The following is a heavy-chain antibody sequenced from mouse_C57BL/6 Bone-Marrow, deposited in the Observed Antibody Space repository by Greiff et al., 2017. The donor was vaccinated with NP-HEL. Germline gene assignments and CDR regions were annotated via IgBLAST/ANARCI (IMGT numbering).Heavy chain of an antibody. CDR2: IYPGDGDT. CDR1: GYAFSSYW. V-gene: IGHV1-80*01. J-gene: IGHJ2*01. CDR3: ARSGHHSSGYVYFDY. Sequence: QVQLKESGAELVKPGASVKISCKASGYAFSSYWMNWVKQRPGKGLEWIGQIYPGDGDTNYNGKFKGKATLTADKSSSTAYMQLSSLTSEDSAVYFCARSGHHSSGYVYFDYWGQGTTLTVSS. D-gene: IGHD3-2*02.